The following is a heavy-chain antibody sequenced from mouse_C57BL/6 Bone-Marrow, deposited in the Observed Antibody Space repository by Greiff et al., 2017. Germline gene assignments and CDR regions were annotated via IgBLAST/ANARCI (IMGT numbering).Heavy chain of an antibody. V-gene: IGHV5-17*01. J-gene: IGHJ2*01. D-gene: IGHD1-1*01. Sequence: EVQLVESGGGLVKPGGSLKLSCAASGFTFSDYGMHWVRQAPEKGLEWVAYISSGSSTIYYADTVKGRFTISRDNAKNTLFLQMTSLRSEDTAIYYCAKDYGSSFDYWGQGTTLTVSS. CDR3: AKDYGSSFDY. CDR2: ISSGSSTI. CDR1: GFTFSDYG.